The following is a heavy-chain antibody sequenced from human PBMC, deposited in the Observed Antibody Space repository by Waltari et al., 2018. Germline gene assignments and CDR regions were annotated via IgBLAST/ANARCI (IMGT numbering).Heavy chain of an antibody. CDR2: INDSGSN. V-gene: IGHV4-34*01. CDR1: GGSFSGYY. J-gene: IGHJ4*02. CDR3: ARHGRIRAVALIDY. Sequence: QVQLQQWGAGLMKPSETLSLTCAVYGGSFSGYYWTWIRQPPGKGLEWIGEINDSGSNNYNSSLKTRVSISLDTSKNQFSLKLTSMTAADTALYYCARHGRIRAVALIDYWGQGTLVTVSS. D-gene: IGHD2-15*01.